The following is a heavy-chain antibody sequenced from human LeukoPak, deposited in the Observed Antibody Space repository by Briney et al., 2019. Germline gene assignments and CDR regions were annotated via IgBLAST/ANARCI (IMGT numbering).Heavy chain of an antibody. CDR2: IRYDGGEN. CDR1: GFTFSRSG. CDR3: AKDNPIEEVPGLGPGQ. D-gene: IGHD1-14*01. J-gene: IGHJ4*02. V-gene: IGHV3-30*02. Sequence: GGSLRLSCAASGFTFSRSGMHWVRQAPGKGLEWVAFIRYDGGENFYGDSVKGRFTISRDNSKNTLYLQMNSLRVEDTGVYYCAKDNPIEEVPGLGPGQWGQGTLVTVPS.